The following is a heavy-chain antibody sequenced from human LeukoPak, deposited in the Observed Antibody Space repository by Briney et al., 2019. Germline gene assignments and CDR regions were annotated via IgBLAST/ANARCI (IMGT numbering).Heavy chain of an antibody. D-gene: IGHD3-10*01. Sequence: SETLSLTCAVYGGSFSGYYWSWIRQPPGKGLEWIGRIYTSGSTNYNPSLKSRVTMSVHTSKNQFSLKLSSVTAADTAVYYCARGLYYYGSGSLNWFDPWGQGTLVTVSS. J-gene: IGHJ5*02. V-gene: IGHV4-59*10. CDR2: IYTSGST. CDR1: GGSFSGYY. CDR3: ARGLYYYGSGSLNWFDP.